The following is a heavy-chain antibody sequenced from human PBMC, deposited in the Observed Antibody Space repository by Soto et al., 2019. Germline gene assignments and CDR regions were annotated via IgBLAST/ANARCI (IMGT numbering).Heavy chain of an antibody. CDR2: IYHSGST. CDR3: ALRFLERGMDY. CDR1: GYSISSGYY. D-gene: IGHD3-3*01. J-gene: IGHJ4*02. Sequence: PSETLSLTCAVSGYSISSGYYWGWIRQPPGKGLEWIGSIYHSGSTYYNPSLKSRVTISVDTSKTQFSLKLSSVTAADTAVYYGALRFLERGMDYWGQGTLVTVSS. V-gene: IGHV4-38-2*01.